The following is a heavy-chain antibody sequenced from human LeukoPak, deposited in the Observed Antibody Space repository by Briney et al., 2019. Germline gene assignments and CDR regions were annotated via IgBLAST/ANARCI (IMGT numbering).Heavy chain of an antibody. CDR2: ISSSGSRI. J-gene: IGHJ5*02. Sequence: GGSLRLSCAASGFTFSSYAMSWVRQAPGKGLEWVSYISSSGSRIYFADSVKGRFTISRDNAKNSLYLQMNSLRAEDTAVYYCASPAGVNPILGYTNGWYFRTWGQGTLVTVSS. CDR3: ASPAGVNPILGYTNGWYFRT. D-gene: IGHD6-19*01. V-gene: IGHV3-48*03. CDR1: GFTFSSYA.